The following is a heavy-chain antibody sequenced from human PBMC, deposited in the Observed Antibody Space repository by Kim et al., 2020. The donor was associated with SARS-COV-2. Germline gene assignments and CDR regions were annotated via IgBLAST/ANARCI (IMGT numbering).Heavy chain of an antibody. CDR2: ISWNSGSI. CDR3: AKDIYPSSFPYAFDI. CDR1: GFTFDDYA. V-gene: IGHV3-9*01. J-gene: IGHJ3*02. Sequence: GGSLRLSCAASGFTFDDYAMHWVRQAPGKGLEWVSGISWNSGSIGYADSVKGRFTISRDNAKNSLYLQMNSLRAEDTALYYCAKDIYPSSFPYAFDIWGQGTMVTVSS. D-gene: IGHD1-26*01.